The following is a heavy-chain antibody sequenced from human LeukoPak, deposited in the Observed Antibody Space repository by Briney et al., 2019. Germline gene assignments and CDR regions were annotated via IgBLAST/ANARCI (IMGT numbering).Heavy chain of an antibody. Sequence: GGSLRLSCAASGFTVSSNYMSWVRQAPGKGLEWVSVIYSGGSTYYADSVKGRFTISRDNSKSTLYLQMNSLRAEDTALYFCAKKAQYNGNYPLDYWGQGTLVTVSS. CDR1: GFTVSSNY. V-gene: IGHV3-53*01. D-gene: IGHD1-26*01. J-gene: IGHJ4*02. CDR3: AKKAQYNGNYPLDY. CDR2: IYSGGST.